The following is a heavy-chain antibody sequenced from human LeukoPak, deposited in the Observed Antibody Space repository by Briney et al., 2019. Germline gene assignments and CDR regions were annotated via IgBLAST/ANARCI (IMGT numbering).Heavy chain of an antibody. CDR1: GFTFSSYW. D-gene: IGHD4-17*01. CDR3: AGSVTTNFDY. J-gene: IGHJ4*02. CDR2: INSDGSST. V-gene: IGHV3-74*01. Sequence: SGGSLRLSCAASGFTFSSYWMHWVRQAPGKRLVWVSRINSDGSSTSYADSVKGRFTISRDNAKNTLYLQMNSLRAEDTAVYYCAGSVTTNFDYWGQGTLVIVSS.